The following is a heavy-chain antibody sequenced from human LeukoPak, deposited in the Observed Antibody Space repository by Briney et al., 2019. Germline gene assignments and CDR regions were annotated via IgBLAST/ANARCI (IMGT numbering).Heavy chain of an antibody. V-gene: IGHV3-23*01. CDR3: ANLRGSGSSYFDS. D-gene: IGHD3-10*01. Sequence: GGSLRLSCAASGFTFSTYVMSWVRQAPGKGLEWVSTISASGIGTYYADSVKGRFTVSRDNSKNTLYLQMNSLRAEDTAVYFCANLRGSGSSYFDSWGQGTLVAVSS. CDR1: GFTFSTYV. J-gene: IGHJ4*02. CDR2: ISASGIGT.